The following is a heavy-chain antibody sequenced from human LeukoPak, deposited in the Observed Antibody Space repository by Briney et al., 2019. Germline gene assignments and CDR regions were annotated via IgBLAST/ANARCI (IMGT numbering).Heavy chain of an antibody. J-gene: IGHJ4*02. V-gene: IGHV1-46*01. CDR2: INPSGGST. CDR3: ARDLASSGYYWD. Sequence: ASVKVSCKASGYAFTRYYLHWVRQAPGQGLEWMGIINPSGGSTRYAQKFQGRVTMTRDTSTSTVYMELKSLRSEDTAIYYCARDLASSGYYWDWGQGTLVTISS. D-gene: IGHD3-22*01. CDR1: GYAFTRYY.